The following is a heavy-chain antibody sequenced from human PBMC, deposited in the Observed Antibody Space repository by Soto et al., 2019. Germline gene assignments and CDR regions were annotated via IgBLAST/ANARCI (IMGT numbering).Heavy chain of an antibody. CDR2: IYQSGAT. V-gene: IGHV4-4*02. D-gene: IGHD2-8*02. CDR3: ARDAGASRYYGMDV. CDR1: GGSISSENW. J-gene: IGHJ6*02. Sequence: PSETLSLTCTVSGGSISSENWWSWVRQAPGKGLEWIGEIYQSGATHYTPSLKSRVTISLDESKNQFFLKLHSVTAADTAVYYCARDAGASRYYGMDVWGQGTTVTVSS.